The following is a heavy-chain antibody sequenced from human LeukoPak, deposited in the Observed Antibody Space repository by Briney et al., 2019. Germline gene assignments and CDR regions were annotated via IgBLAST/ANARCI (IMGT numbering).Heavy chain of an antibody. CDR2: ISGSGSRT. Sequence: GGSLRLSCAASGFTFSSYDVTWVRQAPGKGLEWVSTISGSGSRTYYADSVKGRFTSSRDNSKNTLYLQMNSLRAEDTAVYYCARHSGNYYFDYWGQGTLVTVSS. CDR1: GFTFSSYD. CDR3: ARHSGNYYFDY. V-gene: IGHV3-23*01. D-gene: IGHD1-26*01. J-gene: IGHJ4*02.